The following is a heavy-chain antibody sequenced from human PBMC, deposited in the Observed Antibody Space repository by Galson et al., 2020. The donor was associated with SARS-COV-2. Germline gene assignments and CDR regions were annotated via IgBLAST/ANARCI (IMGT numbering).Heavy chain of an antibody. V-gene: IGHV2-70*01. Sequence: SGPTLVKPTQTLTLTCTFPGFSLSTSGMCVSWIRQPPGKALEWLALIDWDDDKYYSTSLKTRRTISKDTSKNQVVLTMTNMDPVDTATYYCARIRHDILTGYYLFDYWGQGTLFTVSS. J-gene: IGHJ4*02. CDR2: IDWDDDK. D-gene: IGHD3-9*01. CDR3: ARIRHDILTGYYLFDY. CDR1: GFSLSTSGMC.